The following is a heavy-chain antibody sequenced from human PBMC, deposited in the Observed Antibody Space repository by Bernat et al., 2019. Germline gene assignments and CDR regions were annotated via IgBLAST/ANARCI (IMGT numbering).Heavy chain of an antibody. D-gene: IGHD4-17*01. CDR2: IIPIFGTA. J-gene: IGHJ6*03. CDR3: ARAETTVTTTLYYYYYYYMDV. Sequence: QVQLVQSGAEVKKPGSSVKVSCKASGGTFSSYAISWVRQAPGQGLEWMGGIIPIFGTANYAQKFQGRVTITADKSTSTAYMELSSLRSEDTAVYYCARAETTVTTTLYYYYYYYMDVWGKGTTVTVSS. V-gene: IGHV1-69*06. CDR1: GGTFSSYA.